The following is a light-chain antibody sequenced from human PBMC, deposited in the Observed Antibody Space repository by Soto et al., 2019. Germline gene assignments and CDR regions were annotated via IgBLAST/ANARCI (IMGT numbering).Light chain of an antibody. Sequence: QSVLTQPASVSGSPGQSITISCTGTISDFVVYNYVSWYQQLPGKAPKLMIYGVSNRPSGVSNRFSGSKSGNTASLTISGLQADDEADYYCSTHTTSGALQAFGTGTKVTVL. J-gene: IGLJ1*01. V-gene: IGLV2-14*01. CDR1: ISDFVVYNY. CDR3: STHTTSGALQA. CDR2: GVS.